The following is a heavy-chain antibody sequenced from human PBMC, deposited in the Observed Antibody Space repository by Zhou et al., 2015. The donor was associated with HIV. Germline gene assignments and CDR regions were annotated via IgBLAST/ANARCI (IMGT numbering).Heavy chain of an antibody. Sequence: QVQLVESGGGVVQPGRSLRLSCAASGFTFSSYAMHWVRQAPGKGLEWVAIISYDGSNKNYADSVKGRFTISRDNSKSTLYLLMNSLRGEDTAVYYCAREDGGNLDAFDIWGQGTMVTVSS. V-gene: IGHV3-30-3*01. CDR3: AREDGGNLDAFDI. J-gene: IGHJ3*02. CDR1: GFTFSSYA. CDR2: ISYDGSNK. D-gene: IGHD4-23*01.